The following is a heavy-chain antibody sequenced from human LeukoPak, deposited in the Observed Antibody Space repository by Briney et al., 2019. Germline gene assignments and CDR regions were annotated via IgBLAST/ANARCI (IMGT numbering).Heavy chain of an antibody. Sequence: GGSLRLSGAASGFTFSSYAMSWVRQAPGKGLEWVSAISGSGGSTYYADSVKGRFTISRDNSKNTLYLQMNSLRAEDTAVYYCAKALLPNYYYYGMDVWGQGTTVTVSS. J-gene: IGHJ6*02. V-gene: IGHV3-23*01. CDR2: ISGSGGST. CDR1: GFTFSSYA. CDR3: AKALLPNYYYYGMDV.